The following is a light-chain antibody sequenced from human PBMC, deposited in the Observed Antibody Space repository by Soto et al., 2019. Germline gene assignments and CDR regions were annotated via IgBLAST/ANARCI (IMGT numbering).Light chain of an antibody. Sequence: VLTQSPGTLSLSPGERATLFCKSSQSILYSSNNKNQLAWYQQKPGQPPKLLFYWASTRESGVPDRFSGSESGTDFTLTISSLQAEDVAVYYCQQYYSPPYTFGQGTKLEI. V-gene: IGKV4-1*01. CDR2: WAS. CDR1: QSILYSSNNKNQ. CDR3: QQYYSPPYT. J-gene: IGKJ2*01.